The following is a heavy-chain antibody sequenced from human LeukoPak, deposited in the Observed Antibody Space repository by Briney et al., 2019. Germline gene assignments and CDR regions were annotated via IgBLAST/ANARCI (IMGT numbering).Heavy chain of an antibody. Sequence: ASVKVSCKASGYTLTGHYLHWVRQAPGQGLEWMGWINPNTGATTYAQRFQGRVTLTRDTSISTAYMDLSRLRPDDTAVYYCASVGVVADYGLDVRGQGTTVTVSS. CDR3: ASVGVVADYGLDV. CDR2: INPNTGAT. J-gene: IGHJ6*02. CDR1: GYTLTGHY. D-gene: IGHD2-15*01. V-gene: IGHV1-2*02.